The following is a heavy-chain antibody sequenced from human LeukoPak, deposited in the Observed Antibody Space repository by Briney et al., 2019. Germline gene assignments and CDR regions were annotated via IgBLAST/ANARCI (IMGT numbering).Heavy chain of an antibody. Sequence: ASVKVSCKASGYTFTGYYMHWVRQAPGQGLEWMGWINPNSGGTNYAQKFQGRVTMTRDTSISTAYMELSRLRSDDTAVYYCARGLKYYYYYYMDVWGKGTTVTVSS. V-gene: IGHV1-2*02. CDR1: GYTFTGYY. CDR3: ARGLKYYYYYYMDV. CDR2: INPNSGGT. J-gene: IGHJ6*03.